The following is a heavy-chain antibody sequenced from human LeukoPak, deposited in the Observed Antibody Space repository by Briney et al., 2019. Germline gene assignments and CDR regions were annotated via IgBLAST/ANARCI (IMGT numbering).Heavy chain of an antibody. CDR3: AREVPHRYCTNGVCDYYYYYYMDV. CDR1: GGSFSGYY. D-gene: IGHD2-8*01. J-gene: IGHJ6*03. CDR2: INHSGST. V-gene: IGHV4-34*01. Sequence: SVTLSLTCAVYGGSFSGYYWGWIRQPPGKGLEWIGEINHSGSTNYNPSLKSRVTISVDTSKNQFSLKLSSVTAADTAVYYCAREVPHRYCTNGVCDYYYYYYMDVWGKGTTVTVSS.